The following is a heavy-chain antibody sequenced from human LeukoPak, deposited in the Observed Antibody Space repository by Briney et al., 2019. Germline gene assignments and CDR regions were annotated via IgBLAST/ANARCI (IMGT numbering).Heavy chain of an antibody. V-gene: IGHV4-59*01. Sequence: SETLSLTCTVSGGSISNYYWTWIRQPPGKGLEWIGYIYYSGSTNYNPSLKSRVTISVDTSKNQFSLKLSSVTAADTAVYYCARVTYDYVWGSYRAFDPWGQGTLVTVSS. J-gene: IGHJ5*02. CDR1: GGSISNYY. CDR3: ARVTYDYVWGSYRAFDP. D-gene: IGHD3-16*02. CDR2: IYYSGST.